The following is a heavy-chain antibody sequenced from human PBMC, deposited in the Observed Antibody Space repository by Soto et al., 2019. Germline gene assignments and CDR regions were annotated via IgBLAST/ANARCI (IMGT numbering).Heavy chain of an antibody. Sequence: QVQLVQSGAELKKPGASVTVSCKASGYTFTGHDLHWVRQAPGQGLEWMGWFKANGGATKYARKFQGRVTMTRDTSNTTAYLELNSLRSDDTAVYFCARVGSYSDGSSYPYWGQGTLVTVSA. D-gene: IGHD6-6*01. J-gene: IGHJ4*02. CDR1: GYTFTGHD. CDR2: FKANGGAT. V-gene: IGHV1-2*02. CDR3: ARVGSYSDGSSYPY.